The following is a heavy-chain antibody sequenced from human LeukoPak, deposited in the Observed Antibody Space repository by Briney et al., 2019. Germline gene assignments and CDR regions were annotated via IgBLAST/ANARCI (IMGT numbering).Heavy chain of an antibody. CDR3: AKSLWFGESHFDY. CDR2: ISGSGGST. J-gene: IGHJ4*02. Sequence: GGSLRLSCAASGFTFSSYAMSWVRQAPGKGLEWVSAISGSGGSTYSADSVKGRFTISRDNSKNTLYLQMNSLRAEDTAVYYCAKSLWFGESHFDYWGQGTLVTVSS. CDR1: GFTFSSYA. V-gene: IGHV3-23*01. D-gene: IGHD3-10*01.